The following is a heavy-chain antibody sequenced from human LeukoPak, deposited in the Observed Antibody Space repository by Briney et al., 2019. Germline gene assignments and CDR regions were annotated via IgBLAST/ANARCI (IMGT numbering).Heavy chain of an antibody. CDR2: ITYDGTKT. V-gene: IGHV3-30-3*01. CDR1: GLAFSTHT. Sequence: PGGSLRLSCAASGLAFSTHTLHWVRQAPGKGLEWVALITYDGTKTYYADSVKGRFTISRDNSNNTLHLQMNSLRPEDTALYYCVRTHRRDYWGQGARVTVSS. CDR3: VRTHRRDY. J-gene: IGHJ4*02.